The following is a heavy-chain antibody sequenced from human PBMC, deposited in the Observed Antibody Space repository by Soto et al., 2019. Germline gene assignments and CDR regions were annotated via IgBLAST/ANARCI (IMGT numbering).Heavy chain of an antibody. CDR2: ILYSGNT. CDR1: WGSSISLNG. CDR3: ARSYTLSLWPAPNWFDP. V-gene: IGHV4-31*02. D-gene: IGHD2-2*02. J-gene: IGHJ5*02. Sequence: LQPLSLPKTVSWGSSISLNGCSCIRKQPGKGLEWIGYILYSGNTYYNPSLKSRVVISLDTSRSHFSLDLTSVTAADTAVYYCARSYTLSLWPAPNWFDPWGQGTLVTVSS.